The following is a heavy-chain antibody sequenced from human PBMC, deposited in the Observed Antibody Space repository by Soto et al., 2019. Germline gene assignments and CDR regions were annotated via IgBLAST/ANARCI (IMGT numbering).Heavy chain of an antibody. CDR1: GGSFSGYY. Sequence: SETLSLTCAVYGGSFSGYYWSWIRQPPGKGLEWIGEINHSGSTNYNPSLKSRVTISVDTSKDQFSLKLSSVTAADTAVYYCARVGCSGGSCYANFDYWGQGTLVTVSS. J-gene: IGHJ4*02. D-gene: IGHD2-15*01. CDR2: INHSGST. V-gene: IGHV4-34*01. CDR3: ARVGCSGGSCYANFDY.